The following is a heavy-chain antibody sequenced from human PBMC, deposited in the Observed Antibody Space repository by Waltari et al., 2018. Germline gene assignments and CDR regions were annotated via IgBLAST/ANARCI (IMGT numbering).Heavy chain of an antibody. J-gene: IGHJ4*02. CDR1: GYPFTRNP. V-gene: IGHV1-2*02. D-gene: IGHD3-10*01. Sequence: QLPLVPSGAAVKKPGASAKVSCNASGYPFTRNPSHWLPQPPGQGLEWMGWINPNSGGTNYAQKFQGRFTMTRDTSISTAYMELSRLRSDDTAVYYCARESYGSGSYYYDYWGQGTLVTVSS. CDR2: INPNSGGT. CDR3: ARESYGSGSYYYDY.